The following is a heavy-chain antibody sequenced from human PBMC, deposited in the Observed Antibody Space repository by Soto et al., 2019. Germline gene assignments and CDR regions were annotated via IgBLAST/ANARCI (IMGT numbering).Heavy chain of an antibody. V-gene: IGHV3-33*01. Sequence: PGGSLRLSCAASGFTFSSYGMHWVRQAPGKGLEWVAVIWYDGSNKYYADSVKGRFTISKDDSKNTLYLQMNSLKTEDTGVYFCTTDLPTLIPQVDSWGQGTLVTVSS. CDR2: IWYDGSNK. J-gene: IGHJ4*02. CDR3: TTDLPTLIPQVDS. D-gene: IGHD4-4*01. CDR1: GFTFSSYG.